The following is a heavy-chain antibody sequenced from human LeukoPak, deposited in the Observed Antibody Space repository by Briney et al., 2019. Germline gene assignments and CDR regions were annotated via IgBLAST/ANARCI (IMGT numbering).Heavy chain of an antibody. D-gene: IGHD1-26*01. V-gene: IGHV4-39*01. CDR1: GGSISSSSYY. CDR2: IYYSGST. CDR3: ARRSGEQVFDY. Sequence: SETLSLTCTVSGGSISSSSYYWGWIRQPPGKGLEWIGSIYYSGSTYYNPSLKSRVTISVDTSKNQFSLKLSSVTAADTAVYYCARRSGEQVFDYWGQGTLVTVSS. J-gene: IGHJ4*02.